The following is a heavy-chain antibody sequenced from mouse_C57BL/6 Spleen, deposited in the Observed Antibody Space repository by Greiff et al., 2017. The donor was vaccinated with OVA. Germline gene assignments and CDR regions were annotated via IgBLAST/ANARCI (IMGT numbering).Heavy chain of an antibody. V-gene: IGHV10-1*01. Sequence: GGGLVQPKGSLKLSCAASGFSFHTYAMNWVRQAPGKGLEWVARIRSKSNNYATYYADSVKDRFTISRDESESMLYLQMNNLKTEDTAMYYCVRQGDYDYADYWGQGTTLTVSS. D-gene: IGHD2-4*01. CDR1: GFSFHTYA. CDR3: VRQGDYDYADY. J-gene: IGHJ2*01. CDR2: IRSKSNNYAT.